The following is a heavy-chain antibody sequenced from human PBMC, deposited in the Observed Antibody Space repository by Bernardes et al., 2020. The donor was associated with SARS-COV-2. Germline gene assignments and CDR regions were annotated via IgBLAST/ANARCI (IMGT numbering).Heavy chain of an antibody. D-gene: IGHD2-21*01. CDR3: AKYSLYYYYYGMDV. Sequence: GGSLRLSCAASGFTFSSYAMSWVRQAPGKGLEWVSAISGSGGSTYYADSVKGRFTISRDNSKNTLYLQMNSLRAEDTAVYYCAKYSLYYYYYGMDVWGQGTTVTVSS. CDR1: GFTFSSYA. CDR2: ISGSGGST. V-gene: IGHV3-23*01. J-gene: IGHJ6*02.